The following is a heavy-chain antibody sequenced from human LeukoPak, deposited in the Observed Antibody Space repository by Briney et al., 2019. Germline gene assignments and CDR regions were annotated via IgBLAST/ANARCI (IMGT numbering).Heavy chain of an antibody. J-gene: IGHJ4*02. CDR3: GGGGKYSSGWYLDPRFDY. CDR2: IYYNENS. D-gene: IGHD6-19*01. Sequence: SETLSLTCTVSGGSISSYYWSWIRQPPGKGLEWIGYIYYNENSNYNPSLKSRVTISADTSKNQFSLKLSSVTTADTAVYYCGGGGKYSSGWYLDPRFDYWGQGTLVTVSS. V-gene: IGHV4-59*01. CDR1: GGSISSYY.